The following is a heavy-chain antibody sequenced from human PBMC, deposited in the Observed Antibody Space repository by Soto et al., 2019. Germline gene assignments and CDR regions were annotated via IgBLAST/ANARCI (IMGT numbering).Heavy chain of an antibody. Sequence: QVQLQESGPGLVKPSETLSLTCTVSGGSISSYYWSWIRQPPGKGLEWIGYIYYSGSTNYNPSLKSRVTISVDTSKNQFSLKLSSVTAADTAVYYCASGLRAFDYWGQGTLVTVSS. V-gene: IGHV4-59*01. D-gene: IGHD4-17*01. CDR1: GGSISSYY. J-gene: IGHJ4*02. CDR3: ASGLRAFDY. CDR2: IYYSGST.